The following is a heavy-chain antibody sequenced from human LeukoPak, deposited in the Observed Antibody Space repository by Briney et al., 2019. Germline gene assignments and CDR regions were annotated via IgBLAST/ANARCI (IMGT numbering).Heavy chain of an antibody. V-gene: IGHV3-23*01. D-gene: IGHD2-15*01. CDR3: AKEAMPCSGGSCYSASPLVDY. J-gene: IGHJ4*02. CDR1: GFTFSSYA. Sequence: GGSLRLSCAASGFTFSSYAMSWVRQAPGKGLEWVSAISSSGGSTYYADSVKGRFTISRDNSKNTLYLQMNSLRAEDTAVYYCAKEAMPCSGGSCYSASPLVDYWGQGTLVTVSS. CDR2: ISSSGGST.